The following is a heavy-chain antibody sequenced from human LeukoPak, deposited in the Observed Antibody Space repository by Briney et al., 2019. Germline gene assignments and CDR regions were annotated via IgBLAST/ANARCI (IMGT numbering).Heavy chain of an antibody. CDR3: ATPSSGGSPRDY. CDR2: IYYSGST. V-gene: IGHV4-39*01. D-gene: IGHD2-15*01. CDR1: GDSISSGNYY. J-gene: IGHJ4*02. Sequence: KPSETLSLTCSVSGDSISSGNYYWGWIRQPPGKGLEWIGSIYYSGSTYYNPALKSRVTISVDTSKNQFSLKLSSVTAADTAVYYCATPSSGGSPRDYWGQGTLVTVSS.